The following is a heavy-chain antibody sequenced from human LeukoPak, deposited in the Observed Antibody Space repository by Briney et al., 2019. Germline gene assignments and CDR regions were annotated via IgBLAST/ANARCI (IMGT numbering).Heavy chain of an antibody. CDR3: AXVXYSGSYGHFDY. CDR1: GFTFSSYS. CDR2: ISSSSSYI. Sequence: GGSLRLSCAASGFTFSSYSMTWVRQAPGKGLEWVSSISSSSSYIYYADSVKGRFTISRDNAKNSLYLQMNSLRAEDTAVYYCAXVXYSGSYGHFDYWGQGTLVTVSS. J-gene: IGHJ4*02. V-gene: IGHV3-21*01. D-gene: IGHD1-26*01.